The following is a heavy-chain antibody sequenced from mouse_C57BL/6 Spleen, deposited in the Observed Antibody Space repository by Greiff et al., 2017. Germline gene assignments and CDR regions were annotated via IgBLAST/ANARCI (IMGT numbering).Heavy chain of an antibody. CDR1: GYSITSGYY. Sequence: EESGPGLVKPSQSLSLTCSVTGYSITSGYYWNWIRQFPGNKLEWMGYISYDGSNNYNPSLKNRISITRDTSKNQFFLKLNSVTTEDTATYYCAREPDYWGQGTTLTVSS. V-gene: IGHV3-6*01. CDR3: AREPDY. J-gene: IGHJ2*01. CDR2: ISYDGSN.